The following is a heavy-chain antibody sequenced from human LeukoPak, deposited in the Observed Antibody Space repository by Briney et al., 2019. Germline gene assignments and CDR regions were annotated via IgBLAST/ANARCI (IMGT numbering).Heavy chain of an antibody. CDR3: AIRDSGTAAWGFDP. V-gene: IGHV3-23*01. J-gene: IGHJ5*02. Sequence: GGSLRLSCAASGFTFSNYAMSWVRQGPGKGLEWVSGISGSGGSTYYADSVKDRFIISRDSTKNTLYLQMNRLRGDDTAVYYCAIRDSGTAAWGFDPWGQGTLVTVSS. CDR2: ISGSGGST. CDR1: GFTFSNYA. D-gene: IGHD1-26*01.